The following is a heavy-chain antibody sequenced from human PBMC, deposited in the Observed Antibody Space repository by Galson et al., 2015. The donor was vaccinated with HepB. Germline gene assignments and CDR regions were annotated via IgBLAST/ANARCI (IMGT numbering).Heavy chain of an antibody. CDR3: ARDRGYTIFGVATNWFDP. CDR1: GYTFTSYY. CDR2: INPSGGST. Sequence: SVKVSCKASGYTFTSYYMHWVRQAPGQGLEWMGIINPSGGSTGYAQKFQGRVTMTRDTSTSTVYMELSSLRSEDTAVYYCARDRGYTIFGVATNWFDPWGQGTLVTVSS. J-gene: IGHJ5*02. V-gene: IGHV1-46*01. D-gene: IGHD3-3*01.